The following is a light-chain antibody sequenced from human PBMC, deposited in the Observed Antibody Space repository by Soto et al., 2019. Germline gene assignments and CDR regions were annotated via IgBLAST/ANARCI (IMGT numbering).Light chain of an antibody. CDR2: DAF. J-gene: IGKJ4*01. CDR3: KQYDEWPLT. V-gene: IGKV3-15*01. Sequence: EKVMTQSPATLSVSPGERATLSCRASQNVKTRLAWYQQKPGQAPRLLIYDAFTRATGIPARFSGSASGTEFTLTISSLQSEDFAVYCCKQYDEWPLTFGGGTKVESK. CDR1: QNVKTR.